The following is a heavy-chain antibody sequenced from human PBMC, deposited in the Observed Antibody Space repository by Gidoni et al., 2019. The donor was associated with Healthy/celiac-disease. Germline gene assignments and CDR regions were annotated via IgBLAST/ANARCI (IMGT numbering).Heavy chain of an antibody. CDR2: ISYDGSNK. J-gene: IGHJ6*02. V-gene: IGHV3-30*18. D-gene: IGHD4-17*01. CDR3: AKEFERCDYGDCSYSGYGMDV. CDR1: GFTFSSYG. Sequence: QVQLVESGGGVVQPGRSLRLSCAASGFTFSSYGMHWVRQAPGKGLEWVAVISYDGSNKDYADSVKGRFTISRDNSKNTLYLQMNSLRAEDTAVYYCAKEFERCDYGDCSYSGYGMDVWGQGTTVTVSS.